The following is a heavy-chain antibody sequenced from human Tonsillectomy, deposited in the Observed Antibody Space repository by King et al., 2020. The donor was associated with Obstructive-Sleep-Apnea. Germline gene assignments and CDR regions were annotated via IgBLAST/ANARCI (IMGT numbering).Heavy chain of an antibody. D-gene: IGHD5-12*01. Sequence: QLQESGPGLVKPSETLSLPPTVPSGSLSSATYCLVCLRQPPGEGVEGFGVIYYMVITYHTPSLRIRVTISTDTSKTQISPKLTSVTAADTAVYYCARDRRWPRDLSGYPGAFDYWGQGILVTVSS. J-gene: IGHJ4*02. CDR3: ARDRRWPRDLSGYPGAFDY. CDR1: SGSLSSATYC. V-gene: IGHV4-39*07. CDR2: IYYMVIT.